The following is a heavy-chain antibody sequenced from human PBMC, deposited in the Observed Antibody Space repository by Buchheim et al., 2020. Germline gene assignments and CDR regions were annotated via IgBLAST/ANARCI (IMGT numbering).Heavy chain of an antibody. V-gene: IGHV4-30-2*01. D-gene: IGHD3-10*01. CDR3: ARSAKRLWFGDQTGPWFDP. CDR2: IYHSGST. CDR1: GGSISSGGYS. J-gene: IGHJ5*02. Sequence: QLQLQESGSGLVKPSQTLSLTCAVSGGSISSGGYSWSWIRQPPGKGLEWIGYIYHSGSTYYNPSLKSRVTISVDRSKNQISLKLSSVTAADTAVYYCARSAKRLWFGDQTGPWFDPWGQGTL.